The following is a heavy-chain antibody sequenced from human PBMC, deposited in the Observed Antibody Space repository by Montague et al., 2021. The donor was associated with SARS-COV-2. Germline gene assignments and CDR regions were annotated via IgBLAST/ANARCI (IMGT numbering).Heavy chain of an antibody. CDR1: GRSFSGYY. V-gene: IGHV4-34*01. CDR3: TREGYQVLWSDYYYYGMDS. D-gene: IGHD2-2*01. Sequence: SETLSLTCAVYGRSFSGYYWSWIRQPPGKGLEWIGEINHSGSTXXXPSXXXRVTISVDTSKNQFSLKLSSVTAADTAVYYCTREGYQVLWSDYYYYGMDSWVQGATVTVSS. J-gene: IGHJ6*02. CDR2: INHSGST.